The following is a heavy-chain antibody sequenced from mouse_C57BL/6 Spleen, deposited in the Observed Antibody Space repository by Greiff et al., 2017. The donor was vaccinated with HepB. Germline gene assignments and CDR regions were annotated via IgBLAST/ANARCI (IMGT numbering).Heavy chain of an antibody. CDR2: ISYDGSN. CDR1: GYSITSGYY. CDR3: ASHWFAMDY. J-gene: IGHJ4*01. V-gene: IGHV3-6*01. Sequence: EVKLQESGPGLVKPSQSLSLTCSVTGYSITSGYYWNWIRQFPGNKLEWMGYISYDGSNNYNPSLKNRISITRDTSKNQFFLKLNSVTTEDTATYYCASHWFAMDYWGQGTSVTVSS. D-gene: IGHD2-2*01.